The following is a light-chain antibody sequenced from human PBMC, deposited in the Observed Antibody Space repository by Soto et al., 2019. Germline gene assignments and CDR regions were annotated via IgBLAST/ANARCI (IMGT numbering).Light chain of an antibody. CDR2: DAS. CDR1: ESLGSSY. CDR3: QHRTNWPPAIS. J-gene: IGKJ5*01. V-gene: IGKV3-11*01. Sequence: EIVLTQSPGTLSLSPGDRATLSCRASESLGSSYLAWYQQKPGQAPRLLIYDASNRATGIPARFSGSGSGTDFTLTISSLEPEDFAVYYCQHRTNWPPAISFGQGTRLEIK.